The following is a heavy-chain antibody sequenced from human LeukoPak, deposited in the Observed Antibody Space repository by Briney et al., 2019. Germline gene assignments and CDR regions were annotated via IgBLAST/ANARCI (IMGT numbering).Heavy chain of an antibody. CDR1: GYSISSGYY. Sequence: SETLSLTCTVSGYSISSGYYWGWIRPPPGKGLEWIGSIYHSGSTYYNPSLKSRVTMSIDTSNNQFSLKLSSVTAADTAIYYCVRSIVGATDGFDIWGQGTLVTVSS. J-gene: IGHJ3*02. CDR2: IYHSGST. CDR3: VRSIVGATDGFDI. V-gene: IGHV4-38-2*02. D-gene: IGHD1-26*01.